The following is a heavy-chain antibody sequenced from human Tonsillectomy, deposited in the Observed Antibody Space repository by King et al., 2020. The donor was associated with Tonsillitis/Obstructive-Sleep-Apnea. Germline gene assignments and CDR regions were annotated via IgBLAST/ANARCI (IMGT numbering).Heavy chain of an antibody. D-gene: IGHD3-9*01. J-gene: IGHJ4*02. CDR2: IYYIGST. CDR3: AGGMDTYYDILTGYYSDYYFDY. Sequence: QLQESGPGLVKPSETLSLTCTVSGGSVSSGSYYWSWIRQPPGKGLEWIGYIYYIGSTNYNPSLKSRVTISVDTSKNQFSLKLSSVTAADTAVYYCAGGMDTYYDILTGYYSDYYFDYWGQGTLVTVSS. CDR1: GGSVSSGSYY. V-gene: IGHV4-61*01.